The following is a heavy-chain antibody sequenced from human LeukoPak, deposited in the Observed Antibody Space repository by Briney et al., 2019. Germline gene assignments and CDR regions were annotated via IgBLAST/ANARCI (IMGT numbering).Heavy chain of an antibody. Sequence: NPGGSLRLSCAASGFTFSSYSMNWVRQAPGKGLEWVSSISSSSSYIYYADSVKGRVTSSRDNAKNSLYLQMNSLRAEDTAVYYCARDMTADIVVVPAALGMDVWGQGTTVTVSS. CDR1: GFTFSSYS. J-gene: IGHJ6*02. CDR3: ARDMTADIVVVPAALGMDV. CDR2: ISSSSSYI. V-gene: IGHV3-21*01. D-gene: IGHD2-2*01.